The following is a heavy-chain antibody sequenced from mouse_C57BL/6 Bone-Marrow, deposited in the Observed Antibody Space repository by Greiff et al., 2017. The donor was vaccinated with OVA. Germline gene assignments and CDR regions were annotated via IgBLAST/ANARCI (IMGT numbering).Heavy chain of an antibody. Sequence: QVQLQQPGAELVKPGASVKVSCKASGYTFTSYWMHWVKQRPDQGLEWIGRIHPADSDTNYKQKFKGKATLTVDKSSSTAYMQLSSLTSEDSSVYYCARYSIYGNYGCDAIDYWGQGTSLTVSS. CDR3: ARYSIYGNYGCDAIDY. V-gene: IGHV1-74*01. CDR1: GYTFTSYW. J-gene: IGHJ4*01. CDR2: IHPADSDT. D-gene: IGHD2-1*01.